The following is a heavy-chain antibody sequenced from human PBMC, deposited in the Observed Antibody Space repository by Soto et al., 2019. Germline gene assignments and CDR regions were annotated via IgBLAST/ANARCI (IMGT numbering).Heavy chain of an antibody. CDR2: IYYSGST. CDR3: ARESVLWFGERRAWYDY. Sequence: QVQLQESGPGLVKPSQTLSLTCTVSGGSISSGDYYWSWIRQPPGKGLEWIGYIYYSGSTYYNPSLKSRVTISVDTSKNQFSRKLSSVTAADTAVYYCARESVLWFGERRAWYDYWGQGTLVTVSS. V-gene: IGHV4-30-4*01. J-gene: IGHJ4*02. CDR1: GGSISSGDYY. D-gene: IGHD3-10*01.